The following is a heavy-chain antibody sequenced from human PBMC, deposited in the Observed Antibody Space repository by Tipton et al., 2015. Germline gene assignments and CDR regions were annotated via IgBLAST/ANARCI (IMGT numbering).Heavy chain of an antibody. CDR1: GFSISRDS. Sequence: GSLRLSCAASGFSISRDSMNWVRQAPGKGLEWVSYISSSSSTIYYADSVKGRLTVSRDDSKNTLFLQMNRLRAEDTAVYYCARDKVSEVGGSRVYYYYGMDVWGQGTTVTVSS. V-gene: IGHV3-48*04. CDR2: ISSSSSTI. J-gene: IGHJ6*02. D-gene: IGHD1-26*01. CDR3: ARDKVSEVGGSRVYYYYGMDV.